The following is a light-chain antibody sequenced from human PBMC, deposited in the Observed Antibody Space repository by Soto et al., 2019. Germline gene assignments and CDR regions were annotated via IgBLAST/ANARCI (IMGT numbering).Light chain of an antibody. CDR2: EVT. CDR3: SSYAGSYKYV. V-gene: IGLV2-8*01. CDR1: SREVGGYNY. Sequence: QSVLTQPPSASGSPGQSVTISCTGTSREVGGYNYVSWYQQHPGKAPKLMIYEVTKRPSGVPDRFSASKSDNTASLTVSGLQAEDEADYYCSSYAGSYKYVFGTGTKVTVL. J-gene: IGLJ1*01.